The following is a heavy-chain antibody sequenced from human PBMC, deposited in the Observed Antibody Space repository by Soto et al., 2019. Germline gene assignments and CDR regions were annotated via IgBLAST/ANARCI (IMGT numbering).Heavy chain of an antibody. CDR2: IYYSGST. V-gene: IGHV4-59*01. Sequence: SETLSLTCTVSGGSISSYQWSWIRQPPGKGLEWIRYIYYSGSTNYNPSLKSRVTISVDTSKNQFSLKLSSVTAADTAVYYCARDGYSYYGMDVWGQGTTVTVSS. J-gene: IGHJ6*02. CDR1: GGSISSYQ. CDR3: ARDGYSYYGMDV.